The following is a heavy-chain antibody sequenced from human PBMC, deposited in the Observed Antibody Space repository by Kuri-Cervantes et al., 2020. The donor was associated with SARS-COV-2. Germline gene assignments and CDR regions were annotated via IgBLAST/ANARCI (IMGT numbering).Heavy chain of an antibody. D-gene: IGHD3-10*01. J-gene: IGHJ6*02. CDR2: ISSSGSTI. Sequence: GESLKISCAASGFTFSDYYMSWIRQAPGKGLEWVSYISSSGSTIYYADSVKGRFTISRDNAKNSLYLQMNSLRAEDTAVYYCARDMVRGARGYYYYGMDVWGQGTTVTVSS. V-gene: IGHV3-11*04. CDR1: GFTFSDYY. CDR3: ARDMVRGARGYYYYGMDV.